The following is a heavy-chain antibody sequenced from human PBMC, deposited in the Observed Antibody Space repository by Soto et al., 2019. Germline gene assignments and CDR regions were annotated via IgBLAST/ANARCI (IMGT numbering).Heavy chain of an antibody. CDR2: ISGSGGST. D-gene: IGHD3-9*01. CDR1: GFTFGSYA. V-gene: IGHV3-23*01. J-gene: IGHJ4*02. CDR3: AKDNDILTGYHDY. Sequence: PGGSLRLSCAASGFTFGSYAMSWVRQAPGKGLEWVSAISGSGGSTYYADSVKGRFTISRDNSKNTLYLQMNSLRAEDTAVYYCAKDNDILTGYHDYWGQGTLVTVSS.